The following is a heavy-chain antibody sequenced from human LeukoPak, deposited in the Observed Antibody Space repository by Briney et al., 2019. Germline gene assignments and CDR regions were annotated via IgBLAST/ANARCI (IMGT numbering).Heavy chain of an antibody. Sequence: GGSLRLSCAASGFTFSSYAMSWVRKAPGKGLEWVSAISGSGGSTYYADSVKGRFTISRDNSKNTLYLQMNSLRAEDTAVYYCAKDLGYCSGGSCYGGSYYYYGMDVWGQGTTVTVSS. V-gene: IGHV3-23*01. CDR1: GFTFSSYA. J-gene: IGHJ6*02. CDR3: AKDLGYCSGGSCYGGSYYYYGMDV. D-gene: IGHD2-15*01. CDR2: ISGSGGST.